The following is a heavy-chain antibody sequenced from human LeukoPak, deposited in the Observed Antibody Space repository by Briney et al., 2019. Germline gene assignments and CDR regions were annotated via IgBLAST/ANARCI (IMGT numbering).Heavy chain of an antibody. V-gene: IGHV3-21*01. CDR3: ARDRPYDY. Sequence: GGSLRLSCEASGFTFSAYAMTWVRQAPGKGLEWVSFISGSSTYINYADAVKGRFTISRDNAKNSLYLQMNSLRAEDTAVYYCARDRPYDYWGQGTLVTVSS. CDR2: ISGSSTYI. J-gene: IGHJ4*02. CDR1: GFTFSAYA.